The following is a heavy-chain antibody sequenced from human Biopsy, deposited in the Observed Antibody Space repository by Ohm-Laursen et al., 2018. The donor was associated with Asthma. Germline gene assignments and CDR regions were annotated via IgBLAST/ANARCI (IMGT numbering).Heavy chain of an antibody. CDR1: GYNFISFA. V-gene: IGHV1-3*04. Sequence: ASVKVSCKASGYNFISFAIHWVRQAPGQRLEWVGWVNTGNGDTRYSQKFQGRVTITRDTSASTAYMELRSLRSEDTATYYCARTYYDFLTGQVKDVFGVWGQGTMVTVSS. D-gene: IGHD3-9*01. J-gene: IGHJ3*01. CDR2: VNTGNGDT. CDR3: ARTYYDFLTGQVKDVFGV.